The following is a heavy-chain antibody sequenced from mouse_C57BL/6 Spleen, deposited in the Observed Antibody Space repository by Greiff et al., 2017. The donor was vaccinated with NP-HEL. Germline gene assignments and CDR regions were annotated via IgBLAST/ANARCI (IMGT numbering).Heavy chain of an antibody. Sequence: QAQLQQPGAELVKPGASVKLSCKASGYTFTSYWMQWVKQRPGQGLEWIGEIDPSDSYPNYNQKFKGKATLTVDTSSSTAYMQLSSLTSEDSAVYYCARGAYGSSDSLDYWGQGTTLTVSS. D-gene: IGHD1-1*01. CDR3: ARGAYGSSDSLDY. J-gene: IGHJ2*01. V-gene: IGHV1-50*01. CDR1: GYTFTSYW. CDR2: IDPSDSYP.